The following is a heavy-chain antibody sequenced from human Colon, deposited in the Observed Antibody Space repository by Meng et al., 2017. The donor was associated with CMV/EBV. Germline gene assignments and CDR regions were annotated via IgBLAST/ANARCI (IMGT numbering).Heavy chain of an antibody. V-gene: IGHV3-53*01. CDR2: IYAVGTP. CDR1: GFPIVSHY. D-gene: IGHD1-7*01. CDR3: VTGTTGYFDL. Sequence: GESLKISCSASGFPIVSHYMAWVRQAPGKGLEWVSLIYAVGTPYYADSVKGRFTISRDNDKNIIDLQMSSLTADDTAIYYCVTGTTGYFDLWDQGTLVTVSS. J-gene: IGHJ4*02.